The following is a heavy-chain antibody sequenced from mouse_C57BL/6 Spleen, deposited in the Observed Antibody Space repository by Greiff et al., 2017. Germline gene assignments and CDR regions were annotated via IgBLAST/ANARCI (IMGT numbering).Heavy chain of an antibody. CDR1: GYTFTSYW. CDR3: ARVTTVVRDFDV. D-gene: IGHD1-1*01. CDR2: INPSNGGT. Sequence: QVQLQQSGTELVKPGASVKLSCKASGYTFTSYWMHWVKQRPGQGLEWIGNINPSNGGTNYNEKFKSKATLTVDKSSSTAYMQLSSLTSEDSAVYYCARVTTVVRDFDVWGTGTTVTVSS. J-gene: IGHJ1*03. V-gene: IGHV1-53*01.